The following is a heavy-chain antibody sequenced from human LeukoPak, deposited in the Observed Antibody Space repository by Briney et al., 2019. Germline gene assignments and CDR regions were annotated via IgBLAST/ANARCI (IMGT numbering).Heavy chain of an antibody. CDR2: ISGSGGRT. Sequence: GGSLRLSCAASGFTFSTYAMNWVRQAPGKGLDWVSGISGSGGRTYYADSVKGRFTISRDNSKNMLYLQMNSLRAEDTAVYYCAKPYYYGSRSYMDYWGQGTLVTVSS. D-gene: IGHD3-10*01. CDR1: GFTFSTYA. J-gene: IGHJ4*02. CDR3: AKPYYYGSRSYMDY. V-gene: IGHV3-23*01.